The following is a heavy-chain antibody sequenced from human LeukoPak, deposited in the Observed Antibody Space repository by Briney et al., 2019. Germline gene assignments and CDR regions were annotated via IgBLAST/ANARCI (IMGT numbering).Heavy chain of an antibody. CDR2: INPNSGGT. Sequence: EASVKVSCKASGYTFTGYYMHWVRQAPGQGLEWMGWINPNSGGTDYAQKFQGRVTMTRDASISTAYMELSRLRSDDTAVYYCARDPYRNDFWSGYYYYYGMDVWGQGTTVTVSS. D-gene: IGHD3-3*01. J-gene: IGHJ6*02. CDR1: GYTFTGYY. CDR3: ARDPYRNDFWSGYYYYYGMDV. V-gene: IGHV1-2*02.